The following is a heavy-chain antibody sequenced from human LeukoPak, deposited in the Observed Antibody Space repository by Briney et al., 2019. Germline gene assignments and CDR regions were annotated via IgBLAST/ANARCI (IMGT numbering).Heavy chain of an antibody. CDR1: GFTFSSYA. CDR2: ISGSGGST. J-gene: IGHJ4*02. Sequence: GGSLRLSCAASGFTFSSYAMSWVRQAPGKGLEWVSAISGSGGSTYYADSVKGRFTISRDNSKNTLYQQMNSLRAEDTAVYYCAKDTYLVGATVGTLDYWGQGTLVTVSS. D-gene: IGHD1-26*01. V-gene: IGHV3-23*01. CDR3: AKDTYLVGATVGTLDY.